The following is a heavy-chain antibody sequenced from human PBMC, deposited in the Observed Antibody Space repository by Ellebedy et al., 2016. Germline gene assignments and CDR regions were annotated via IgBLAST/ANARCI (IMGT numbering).Heavy chain of an antibody. CDR3: ARVNAYYYDSSGQDYYGMDV. J-gene: IGHJ6*02. CDR2: IIPIFGTA. Sequence: SVKVSXXASGGTFSSYAISWVRQAPGQGLEWMGGIIPIFGTANYAQKFQGRVTITADESTSTAYMELSSLRSEDTAVYYCARVNAYYYDSSGQDYYGMDVWGQGTTVTVSS. D-gene: IGHD3-22*01. V-gene: IGHV1-69*13. CDR1: GGTFSSYA.